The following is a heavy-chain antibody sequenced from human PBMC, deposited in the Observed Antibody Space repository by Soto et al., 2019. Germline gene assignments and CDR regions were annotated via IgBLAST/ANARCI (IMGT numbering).Heavy chain of an antibody. V-gene: IGHV1-69*13. D-gene: IGHD6-19*01. CDR2: IIPIFGTA. Sequence: SVKVSCKASGGTFSSYAISWVRQAPGQGLEWMGGIIPIFGTANYAQKFQGRVTITADESTSTAYMELSSLRSEDTAVYYCATVTVAGGGHYFDYWGQGTLVTVSS. J-gene: IGHJ4*02. CDR3: ATVTVAGGGHYFDY. CDR1: GGTFSSYA.